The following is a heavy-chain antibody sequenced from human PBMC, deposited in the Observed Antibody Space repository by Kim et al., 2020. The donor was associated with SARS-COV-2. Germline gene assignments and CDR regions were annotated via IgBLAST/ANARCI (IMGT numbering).Heavy chain of an antibody. J-gene: IGHJ6*02. CDR3: ARDLYSSNSYGMDV. V-gene: IGHV1-2*02. D-gene: IGHD6-13*01. Sequence: AQKFKGRVTMTRDTSISTAYMELSRLRSDDTAVYYCARDLYSSNSYGMDVWGQGTTVTVSS.